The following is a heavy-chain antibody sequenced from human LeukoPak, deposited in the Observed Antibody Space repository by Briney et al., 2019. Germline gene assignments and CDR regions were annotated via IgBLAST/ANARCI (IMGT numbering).Heavy chain of an antibody. V-gene: IGHV1-2*02. CDR3: ARDLRYCSSTSCYAGYYFDY. CDR2: INPNSGGT. Sequence: ASVKVSCKASGYTFTGYYMHWARQAPGQGLEWMGWINPNSGGTNYAQKFQGRVTMTRDTSISTAYMELSRLRSDDTAVYYCARDLRYCSSTSCYAGYYFDYWGQGTLVTVSS. CDR1: GYTFTGYY. J-gene: IGHJ4*02. D-gene: IGHD2-2*01.